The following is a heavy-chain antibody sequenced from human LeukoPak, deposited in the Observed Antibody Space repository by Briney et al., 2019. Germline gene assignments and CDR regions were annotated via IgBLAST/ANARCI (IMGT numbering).Heavy chain of an antibody. CDR3: ARCGYSGYGARGQYYYYYYGMDV. CDR1: GYTFTSYG. D-gene: IGHD5-12*01. Sequence: ASVKVSCKASGYTFTSYGISWVRQAPGQGLEWMGWISAYNGNTNYAQKLQGRVAMTTDTSTSTAYMELRSLRSDDTAVYYCARCGYSGYGARGQYYYYYYGMDVWGQGTTVTVSS. CDR2: ISAYNGNT. V-gene: IGHV1-18*01. J-gene: IGHJ6*02.